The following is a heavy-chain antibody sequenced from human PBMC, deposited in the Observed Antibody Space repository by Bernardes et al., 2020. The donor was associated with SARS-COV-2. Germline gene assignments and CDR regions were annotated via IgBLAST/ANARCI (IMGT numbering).Heavy chain of an antibody. J-gene: IGHJ6*03. CDR3: AREMWQLVRGLYYYYYMDV. V-gene: IGHV3-66*02. D-gene: IGHD6-6*01. CDR2: IYSGGST. CDR1: GFTVSSNY. Sequence: GGSLRLSCAASGFTVSSNYMSWVRQAPGKGLEWVSVIYSGGSTYYADSVKGRFTISRDNSKNTLYLQMNSLRAEDTAVYYCAREMWQLVRGLYYYYYMDVWGKGTTVTVSS.